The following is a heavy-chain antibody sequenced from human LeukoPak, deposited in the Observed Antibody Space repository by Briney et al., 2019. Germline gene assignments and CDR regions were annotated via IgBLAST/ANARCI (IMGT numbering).Heavy chain of an antibody. CDR1: GFTFSTYS. Sequence: PGGPLRLSCAASGFTFSTYSMNWVRQAPGTGLEWVSSITSRSSYIYYADSVKGRFTISRDNTKNSLYLQMNSLRAEDTAVYYCARVRGAGSEYFHHWGQGTLVTVSS. CDR3: ARVRGAGSEYFHH. J-gene: IGHJ1*01. CDR2: ITSRSSYI. V-gene: IGHV3-21*01.